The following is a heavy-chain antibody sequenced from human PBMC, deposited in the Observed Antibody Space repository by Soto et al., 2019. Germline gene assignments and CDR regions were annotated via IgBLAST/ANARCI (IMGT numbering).Heavy chain of an antibody. D-gene: IGHD6-19*01. CDR3: ARSPIAVAGTWYFDL. CDR1: GFTFSSYG. Sequence: QVQLVESGGGVVQPGRSLRLSCAASGFTFSSYGMHWVRQAPGKGLEWVAVIWYDGSNKYYADSVKGRFTISRDNSKNTLYLQMNSLRAKDTAVYYCARSPIAVAGTWYFDLWGRGTLVTVSS. J-gene: IGHJ2*01. CDR2: IWYDGSNK. V-gene: IGHV3-33*01.